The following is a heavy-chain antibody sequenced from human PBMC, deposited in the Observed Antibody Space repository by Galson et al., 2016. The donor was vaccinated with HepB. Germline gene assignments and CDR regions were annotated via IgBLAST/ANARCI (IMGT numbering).Heavy chain of an antibody. Sequence: SLRLSCAASGFTFSTYGMHWVRQAPGKGLEWLAIIWYDGTNKNYADSVKGRFSISRDNSNNTLYLQMDSLRVEDTAVYYCARDYLYHYYDSSANNCFDPWGQGTLVTVSS. CDR1: GFTFSTYG. V-gene: IGHV3-33*01. CDR2: IWYDGTNK. CDR3: ARDYLYHYYDSSANNCFDP. J-gene: IGHJ5*02. D-gene: IGHD3-22*01.